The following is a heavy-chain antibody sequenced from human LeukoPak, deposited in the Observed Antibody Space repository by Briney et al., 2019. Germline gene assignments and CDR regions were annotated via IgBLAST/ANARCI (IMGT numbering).Heavy chain of an antibody. CDR2: IIPIFGIA. CDR3: ERETLTTVVPPSYSFDY. J-gene: IGHJ4*02. CDR1: GGTFSSYA. V-gene: IGHV1-69*04. D-gene: IGHD4-23*01. Sequence: GASVRVSCKASGGTFSSYAISWVRQAPGRGLEWMGRIIPIFGIANYAQKFQCRITITADKATSTSYKELRSLRPEDTAVYYCERETLTTVVPPSYSFDYWGQGPLVTVSS.